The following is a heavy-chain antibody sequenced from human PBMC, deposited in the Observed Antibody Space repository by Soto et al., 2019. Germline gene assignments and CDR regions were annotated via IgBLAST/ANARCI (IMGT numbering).Heavy chain of an antibody. CDR3: ARVSVYDFWSGYSDYYYYYRMDV. Sequence: SETLSLTCSVSGGSISSGDYYWSWIRQPPVKGLEWIGYIYYSGSTYYNPSLNSRVTISVDTSKNQFSLKLSSVTAADTAVYYCARVSVYDFWSGYSDYYYYYRMDVFCQGT. D-gene: IGHD3-3*01. CDR2: IYYSGST. CDR1: GGSISSGDYY. V-gene: IGHV4-30-4*01. J-gene: IGHJ6*02.